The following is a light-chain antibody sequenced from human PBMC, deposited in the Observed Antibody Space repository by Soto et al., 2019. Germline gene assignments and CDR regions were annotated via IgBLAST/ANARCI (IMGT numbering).Light chain of an antibody. CDR2: DKI. J-gene: IGLJ1*01. Sequence: QSVLTQPPSVSAAPGQTVTISCTGSSSNIGNNYVSWYQQLPGTTPKNLIYDKIKRPSGILARFSCAKSGGTAALVITGLQTGDEADYYCGTWYSSLSAYVFGNGTKLTVL. CDR3: GTWYSSLSAYV. V-gene: IGLV1-51*01. CDR1: SSNIGNNY.